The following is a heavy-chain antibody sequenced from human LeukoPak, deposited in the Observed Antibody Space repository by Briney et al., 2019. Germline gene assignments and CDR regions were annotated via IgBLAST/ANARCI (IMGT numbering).Heavy chain of an antibody. CDR3: ARDGSGFDV. Sequence: SDTLSLTCTVSGGFISGYYWSWIRQSPGRGLEWLGYIYDSGSTKYNPSLKSRVTISVDASKNQISLKLTSMTAADTAVYYCARDGSGFDVWGQGTKVTVSS. V-gene: IGHV4-59*01. CDR2: IYDSGST. CDR1: GGFISGYY. J-gene: IGHJ3*01. D-gene: IGHD2-2*03.